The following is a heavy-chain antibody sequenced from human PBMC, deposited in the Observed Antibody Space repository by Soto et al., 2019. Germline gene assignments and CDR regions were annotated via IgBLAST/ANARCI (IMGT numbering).Heavy chain of an antibody. D-gene: IGHD3-22*01. CDR3: ARVLDSSGYYYYFDY. V-gene: IGHV1-69*13. CDR2: IIPFFGKA. J-gene: IGHJ4*02. CDR1: GYTFTSYG. Sequence: SVKVSCKASGYTFTSYGISWVRQAPGQGLEWMGGIIPFFGKANYAQKFQGRVTITADESTSTAYMELSSLRSEDTAVYYCARVLDSSGYYYYFDYWGQGTLVTVSS.